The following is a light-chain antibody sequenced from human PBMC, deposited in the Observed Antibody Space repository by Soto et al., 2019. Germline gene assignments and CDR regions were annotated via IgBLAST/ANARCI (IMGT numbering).Light chain of an antibody. V-gene: IGKV1-6*01. J-gene: IGKJ2*01. CDR1: QDIRNN. CDR3: LQDYNRPYT. CDR2: AAS. Sequence: AIQMTQSPSSLSASVGDRVTITCRASQDIRNNLGWYQQRPGKHPKVLIYAASNLQSGVPPRFSGRGSGTDFTLTISSLQPEDFATYYCLQDYNRPYTFGQGTKLEF.